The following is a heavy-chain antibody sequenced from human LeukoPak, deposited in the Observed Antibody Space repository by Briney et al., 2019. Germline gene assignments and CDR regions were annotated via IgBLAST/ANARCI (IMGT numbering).Heavy chain of an antibody. CDR3: ARFRRGWYFDY. Sequence: SETLSLTCVVSGYSISNGYYWGWIRPPPGKGVEWIEMIFHSGNTYYNPSLKSRVTMSVDTSKNQFSLRLTSVTAADTAAYYCARFRRGWYFDYWSQGTLVTVSS. CDR2: IFHSGNT. D-gene: IGHD3-10*01. J-gene: IGHJ4*02. V-gene: IGHV4-38-2*01. CDR1: GYSISNGYY.